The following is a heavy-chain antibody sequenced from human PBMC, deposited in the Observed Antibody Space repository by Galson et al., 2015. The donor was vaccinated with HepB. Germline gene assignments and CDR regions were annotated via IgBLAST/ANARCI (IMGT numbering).Heavy chain of an antibody. CDR3: ARDNGTMRRWGFADY. CDR1: GFSFSTYA. V-gene: IGHV3-30-3*01. Sequence: SLRLSCAASGFSFSTYAMHWVRQAPGKGLEWVAVISYPGSNEYYADSVKGRFTISRDNSKNTLYLQMNSLRAEDTAVYFCARDNGTMRRWGFADYWGQGTLVTVSS. J-gene: IGHJ4*02. CDR2: ISYPGSNE. D-gene: IGHD3-22*01.